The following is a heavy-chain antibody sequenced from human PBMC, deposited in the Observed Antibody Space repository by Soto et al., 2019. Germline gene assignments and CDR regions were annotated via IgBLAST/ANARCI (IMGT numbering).Heavy chain of an antibody. CDR1: GFTFSSYG. J-gene: IGHJ4*02. D-gene: IGHD2-2*01. V-gene: IGHV3-33*01. CDR2: IWYDGSNK. CDR3: ARAGHIVLVPAAPFDY. Sequence: QVPLVESGGGVVQPGRSLRLSCAASGFTFSSYGMHWVRQAPGKGLEWVAVIWYDGSNKYYADSVKGRFTISRDNSKNTLYLQMNSLRAEDTAVYYCARAGHIVLVPAAPFDYWGQGTLVTVSS.